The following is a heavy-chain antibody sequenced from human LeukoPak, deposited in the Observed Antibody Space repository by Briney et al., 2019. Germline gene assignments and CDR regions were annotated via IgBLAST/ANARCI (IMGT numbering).Heavy chain of an antibody. Sequence: GASVKVSCKASGYTLTGYYIHWVRQAPGQGSDWMGWINPNSGGTIYAQKFQGRVTMTRDTSISTAYLEMSNLRSDDTAVYYCARDVVVVDATRYELGWFDPWGQGTLVTVSS. CDR1: GYTLTGYY. V-gene: IGHV1-2*02. D-gene: IGHD2-15*01. CDR2: INPNSGGT. J-gene: IGHJ5*02. CDR3: ARDVVVVDATRYELGWFDP.